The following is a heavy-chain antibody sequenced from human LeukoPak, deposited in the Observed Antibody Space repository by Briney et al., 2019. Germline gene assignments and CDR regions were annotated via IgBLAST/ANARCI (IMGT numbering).Heavy chain of an antibody. CDR2: TSYDGSSK. CDR3: ARNDYGDYYFDY. Sequence: PGRSLRLSCAASGFTFSYHAMHWVRQAPGKGLEWVAVTSYDGSSKYYADSVKGRFTISRDNSKNTLYLQMNSLRAEDPAVYYCARNDYGDYYFDYWGQGTLVTVSS. CDR1: GFTFSYHA. V-gene: IGHV3-30-3*01. D-gene: IGHD4-17*01. J-gene: IGHJ4*02.